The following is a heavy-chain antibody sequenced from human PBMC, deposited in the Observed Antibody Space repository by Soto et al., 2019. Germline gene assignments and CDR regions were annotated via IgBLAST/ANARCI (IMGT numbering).Heavy chain of an antibody. Sequence: EVQLVESGGGLVQPGGSLRLSCAASGFTFSSFWMTWVRQPPGKGLEWVANIKQDGSETYYVDSVKGRFTISRDNAKNSVYLQMNSLRAEDTAVYYCAREVGATYWGQGTMVTVSS. CDR2: IKQDGSET. V-gene: IGHV3-7*01. J-gene: IGHJ3*01. CDR1: GFTFSSFW. CDR3: AREVGATY. D-gene: IGHD1-26*01.